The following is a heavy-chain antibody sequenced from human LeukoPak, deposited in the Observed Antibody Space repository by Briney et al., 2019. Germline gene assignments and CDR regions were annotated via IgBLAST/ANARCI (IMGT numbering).Heavy chain of an antibody. J-gene: IGHJ4*02. D-gene: IGHD1-14*01. CDR1: GLTFSIYA. V-gene: IGHV3-23*01. CDR3: ARTRGFDY. CDR2: ISGSGGTA. Sequence: PGGSLRLSCAASGLTFSIYAMSWVRQAPGKGLEWVSAISGSGGTAYYADSVKGRFTISRDNSKNTLYLQMNSLRAEDTAVYYCARTRGFDYWGQGTLVTVSS.